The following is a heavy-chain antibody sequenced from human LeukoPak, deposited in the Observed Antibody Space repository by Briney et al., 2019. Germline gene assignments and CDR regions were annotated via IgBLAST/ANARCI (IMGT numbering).Heavy chain of an antibody. CDR1: GGSISSYY. CDR2: IYYSGST. CDR3: ARKENVYYYFDY. V-gene: IGHV4-59*12. D-gene: IGHD3-10*01. J-gene: IGHJ4*02. Sequence: SETLSLTCTVSGGSISSYYWSWLRQPPGKGLEWIGYIYYSGSTNYNPSLKGRVTISVDMSKNQFSLKLSSVTAVDTAVYYCARKENVYYYFDYWGQGTLVTVSS.